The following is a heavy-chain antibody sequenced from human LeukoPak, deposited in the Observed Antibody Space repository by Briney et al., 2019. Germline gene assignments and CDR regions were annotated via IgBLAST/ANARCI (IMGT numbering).Heavy chain of an antibody. J-gene: IGHJ3*02. Sequence: SETLSLTCTVSGGSISSYYWSWIRQPPGKGLEWIGYIYYSGSTNYNPSLKSRVTISVDTSKNQFSLKLSSVTAADTAVYYCARYYDYGGRLGAFDIWGQGTMVTVSS. CDR3: ARYYDYGGRLGAFDI. D-gene: IGHD4-23*01. CDR1: GGSISSYY. V-gene: IGHV4-59*08. CDR2: IYYSGST.